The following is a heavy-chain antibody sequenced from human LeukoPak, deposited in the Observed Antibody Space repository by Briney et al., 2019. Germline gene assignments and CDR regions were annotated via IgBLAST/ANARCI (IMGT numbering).Heavy chain of an antibody. CDR2: FDPEDGET. CDR3: ATEAKAIAARPGYFDY. CDR1: GYTLTELS. J-gene: IGHJ4*02. V-gene: IGHV1-24*01. Sequence: GASVKVSCKVSGYTLTELSMHWVRQAPGKGLEWMGGFDPEDGETIYAQKFQGRVTMTEDTSTDTAYMELSSLRSEDTAVYYCATEAKAIAARPGYFDYWGQGTLVTVSS. D-gene: IGHD6-6*01.